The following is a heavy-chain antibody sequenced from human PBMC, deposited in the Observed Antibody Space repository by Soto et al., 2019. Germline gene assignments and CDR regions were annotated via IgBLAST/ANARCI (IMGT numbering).Heavy chain of an antibody. CDR3: AAEVPYGDCRFDY. V-gene: IGHV3-33*01. D-gene: IGHD4-17*01. CDR2: ILYDGINK. CDR1: GFSFSSYG. J-gene: IGHJ4*02. Sequence: GGSLRLSCAASGFSFSSYGMHWVRQAPGKGLEWVAVILYDGINKHYGDSVKGRFTISRDNSKNTLFLQMDSLRVEDTAVYYCAAEVPYGDCRFDYWGQGTLVTVSS.